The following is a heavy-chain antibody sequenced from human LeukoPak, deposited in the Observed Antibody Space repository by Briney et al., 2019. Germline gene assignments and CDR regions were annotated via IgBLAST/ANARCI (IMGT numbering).Heavy chain of an antibody. Sequence: GGSLRLSCAASGFTFSTYAMNWVRQAPGKRLEWVSAVSGDGGRTYYADSVKGRFTISRDNSKNTLYLQMNSLRAEDTALYYCAKAWDSSGWGPQYFYHWGQGTLVTVSS. V-gene: IGHV3-23*01. CDR2: VSGDGGRT. D-gene: IGHD6-19*01. CDR3: AKAWDSSGWGPQYFYH. CDR1: GFTFSTYA. J-gene: IGHJ1*01.